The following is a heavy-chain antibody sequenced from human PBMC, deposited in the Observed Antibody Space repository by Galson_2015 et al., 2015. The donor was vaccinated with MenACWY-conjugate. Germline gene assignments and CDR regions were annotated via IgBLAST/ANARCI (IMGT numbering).Heavy chain of an antibody. J-gene: IGHJ3*02. CDR2: IDPKRGGA. Sequence: SVKVSCKASGYPFTAYFIHWVRQAPGQGLQWMGWIDPKRGGANYAQNFQVRDTMPRDTSISTAYMDLSSLRSDDTAVYYCARGPRYGAFDIWGQGTMVTVS. CDR1: GYPFTAYF. D-gene: IGHD4-17*01. CDR3: ARGPRYGAFDI. V-gene: IGHV1-2*02.